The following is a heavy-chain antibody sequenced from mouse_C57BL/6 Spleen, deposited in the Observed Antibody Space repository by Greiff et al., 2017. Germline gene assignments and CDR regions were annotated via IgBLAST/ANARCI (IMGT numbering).Heavy chain of an antibody. Sequence: VQLQQSGPVLVKPGASVKMSCKASGYTFTDYYINWVKQSHGKSLEWIGVINPYNGGTSYNQKFKGKATLTVDKSSSTAYLELNRLTSEDAAVYCCARRYYDGSGGYFDVWGTGTTVTVSS. V-gene: IGHV1-19*01. J-gene: IGHJ1*03. CDR2: INPYNGGT. CDR3: ARRYYDGSGGYFDV. D-gene: IGHD1-1*01. CDR1: GYTFTDYY.